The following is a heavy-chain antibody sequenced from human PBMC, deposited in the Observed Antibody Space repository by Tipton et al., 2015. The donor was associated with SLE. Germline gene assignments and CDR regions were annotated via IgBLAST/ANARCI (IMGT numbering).Heavy chain of an antibody. D-gene: IGHD5-12*01. V-gene: IGHV4-39*07. CDR1: GGSISSRSYY. Sequence: LRLSCTVSGGSISSRSYYWGWIRQPPGKGLEWIGSIYYSGSTYYNPSLKSRVTISVDTSKNQFSLKLSSVTAADTAVYYCARDASVDIDAFDIWGQGTMVTVSS. CDR2: IYYSGST. CDR3: ARDASVDIDAFDI. J-gene: IGHJ3*02.